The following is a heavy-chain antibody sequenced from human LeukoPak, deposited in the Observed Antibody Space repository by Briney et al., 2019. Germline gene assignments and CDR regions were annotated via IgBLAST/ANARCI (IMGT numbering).Heavy chain of an antibody. CDR1: GFTLSSYW. J-gene: IGHJ5*02. CDR3: AREGGYSYGYNYFDP. Sequence: PGGSLRLSCAASGFTLSSYWMSWVRQAPGKGLEWVANIKQGGSEKYYVDSVKGRFTISRDNAKNSLYLQMNSLRAEDTAVYYCAREGGYSYGYNYFDPWGQGTLVTVSS. V-gene: IGHV3-7*01. CDR2: IKQGGSEK. D-gene: IGHD5-18*01.